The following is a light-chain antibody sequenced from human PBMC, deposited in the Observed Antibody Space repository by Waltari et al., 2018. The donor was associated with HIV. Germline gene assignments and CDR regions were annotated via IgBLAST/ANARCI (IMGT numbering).Light chain of an antibody. CDR3: QQRSNWPPLT. CDR1: ECVTSD. J-gene: IGKJ4*01. Sequence: VLTQSPATLSLSPGERTTLSCRASECVTSDLAWIQQRPGQAPRLLIYDASNRATCVPARFTGSGSGTDFTLTISSLQPEDFAFYFCQQRSNWPPLTFGGGTK. V-gene: IGKV3-11*01. CDR2: DAS.